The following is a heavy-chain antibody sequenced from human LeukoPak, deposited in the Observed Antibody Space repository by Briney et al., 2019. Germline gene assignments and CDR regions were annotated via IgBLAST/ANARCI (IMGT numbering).Heavy chain of an antibody. Sequence: ASVKVSCKASGYTFTSYGISWVRQAPGQGLEWMGWISAYNGNTNYAQKLQGRVTMTTDTSTSTAYMELRSLRSDDTAVYYCARHGGSNWYVNWFDPWGQGILVTVSS. CDR2: ISAYNGNT. V-gene: IGHV1-18*01. J-gene: IGHJ5*02. CDR1: GYTFTSYG. CDR3: ARHGGSNWYVNWFDP. D-gene: IGHD6-13*01.